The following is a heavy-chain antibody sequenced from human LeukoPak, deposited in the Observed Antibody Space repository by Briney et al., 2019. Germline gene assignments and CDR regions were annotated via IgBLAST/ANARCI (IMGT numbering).Heavy chain of an antibody. V-gene: IGHV3-23*01. Sequence: QPGGSLRLSCQASGFAFSTHAMSWVRQAAGKGLEWVSAISAGDNSTYYADSVKGRFSISRDNSKNTLYLNMNSLRVDDTAVYYCARSSGESDYWGQGTLVTVS. CDR1: GFAFSTHA. CDR2: ISAGDNST. CDR3: ARSSGESDY. J-gene: IGHJ4*02. D-gene: IGHD3-10*01.